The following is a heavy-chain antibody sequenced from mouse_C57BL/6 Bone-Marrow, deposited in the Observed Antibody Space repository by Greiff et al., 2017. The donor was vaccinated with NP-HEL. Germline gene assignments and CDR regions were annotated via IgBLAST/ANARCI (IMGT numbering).Heavy chain of an antibody. CDR1: GYAFTNYL. J-gene: IGHJ3*01. V-gene: IGHV1-54*01. Sequence: QVQLKESGAELVRPGTSVKVSCKASGYAFTNYLIEWVKQRPGQGLEWIGVINPGSGGTTYNEKFKGKATLTADKSSSTAYMQLSSLTSEDSAVYFCARPFYYYGSSYHAWFAYWGQGTLVTVSA. CDR2: INPGSGGT. CDR3: ARPFYYYGSSYHAWFAY. D-gene: IGHD1-1*01.